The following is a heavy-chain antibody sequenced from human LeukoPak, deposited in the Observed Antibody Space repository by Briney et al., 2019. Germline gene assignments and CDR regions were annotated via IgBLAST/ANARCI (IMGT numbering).Heavy chain of an antibody. V-gene: IGHV4-38-2*02. D-gene: IGHD4-17*01. Sequence: SETLSLTCTVSGYSISSGYYWGWIRQPPGKGLERIGSIYHSGSTYYNPSLKSRVTMSVDTSKNQFSLKLSSVTAADTAVYYCARARTTVTDLWYWGQGTLVTVSS. CDR1: GYSISSGYY. J-gene: IGHJ4*02. CDR3: ARARTTVTDLWY. CDR2: IYHSGST.